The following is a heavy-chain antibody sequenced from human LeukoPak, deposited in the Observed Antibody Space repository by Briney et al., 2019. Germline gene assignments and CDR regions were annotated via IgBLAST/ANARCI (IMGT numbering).Heavy chain of an antibody. CDR3: AGGSHSSFDY. J-gene: IGHJ4*02. V-gene: IGHV6-1*01. D-gene: IGHD3-16*01. Sequence: SQNLPRTCGICGASRANNYVAWNWIRQSPSRGLEWLGRTYYRPKFNTDYAVSVKSRIAINSDTSKNQFSLQLNSVTPEDTGVYYCAGGSHSSFDYWGQGTLVTVSS. CDR1: GASRANNYVA. CDR2: TYYRPKFNT.